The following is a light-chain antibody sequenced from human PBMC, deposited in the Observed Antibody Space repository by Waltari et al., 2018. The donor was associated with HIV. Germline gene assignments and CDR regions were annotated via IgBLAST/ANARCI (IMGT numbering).Light chain of an antibody. J-gene: IGKJ5*01. CDR2: GAS. CDR3: HQRSSWPLT. Sequence: EIVLTQSPATLSLSPGERATLSCRASQSVSSYLAWYQQKPGQAPRLRIYGASSRATGIPARFSGSGSGTDFTLTISSLEPGDFGVYYCHQRSSWPLTFGQGTRLEIK. CDR1: QSVSSY. V-gene: IGKV3-11*01.